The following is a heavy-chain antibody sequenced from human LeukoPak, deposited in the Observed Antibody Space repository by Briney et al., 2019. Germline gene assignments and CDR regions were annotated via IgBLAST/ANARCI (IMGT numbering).Heavy chain of an antibody. CDR1: GFNFANHA. CDR2: ISGGGDIT. Sequence: GGSLRLSCAASGFNFANHAMSWVRQTAGKGLEWVSAISGGGDITYYADSVKGRFTISRDNSKDTLFLQMHSLRPGDTAVYYCVREDTPATANYWGQGTLVTVSS. J-gene: IGHJ4*02. CDR3: VREDTPATANY. V-gene: IGHV3-23*01. D-gene: IGHD2-21*02.